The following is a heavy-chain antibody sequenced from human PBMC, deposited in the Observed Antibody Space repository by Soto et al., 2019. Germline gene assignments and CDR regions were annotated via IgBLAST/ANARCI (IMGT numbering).Heavy chain of an antibody. J-gene: IGHJ4*01. D-gene: IGHD2-2*01. CDR2: IGTDGNT. CDR1: GFTFNSYA. CDR3: VRKYPGTRRFDY. V-gene: IGHV3-23*01. Sequence: GGSLRLSCAASGFTFNSYAMNWVRQAPGKGLAWVSAIGTDGNTYYANSVEGRFTISRDNSRTTLYLQMNSLRVEDTALYYCVRKYPGTRRFDYWGQGTLVTVSS.